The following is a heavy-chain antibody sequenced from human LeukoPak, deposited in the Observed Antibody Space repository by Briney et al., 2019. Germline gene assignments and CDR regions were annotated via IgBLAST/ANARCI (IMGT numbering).Heavy chain of an antibody. CDR1: GFTFSRYS. CDR3: ARDGVDCSGDSCYVDY. Sequence: GGSLRLSCTGSGFTFSRYSMNWVRQVPGKGLEWVSGIKWNGGSTGYADSVKGRFTISRDNAKNSLYLQMNSLRAEDTALYYCARDGVDCSGDSCYVDYWGQGTLVTVSS. V-gene: IGHV3-20*04. D-gene: IGHD2-15*01. CDR2: IKWNGGST. J-gene: IGHJ4*02.